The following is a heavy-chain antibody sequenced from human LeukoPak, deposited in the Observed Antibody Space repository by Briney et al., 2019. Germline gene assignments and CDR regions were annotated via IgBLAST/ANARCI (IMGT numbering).Heavy chain of an antibody. CDR2: INHSGST. CDR3: ASRYCSSTSCSEGYNWFDP. Sequence: PSETLSLTCTVSGGSISSYYWSWIRQPPGKGLEWIGEINHSGSTNYNPSLKSRVTISVDTSKNQFSLKLTSVTAADTAVYYCASRYCSSTSCSEGYNWFDPWGQGILVTVSS. V-gene: IGHV4-34*01. J-gene: IGHJ5*02. CDR1: GGSISSYY. D-gene: IGHD2-2*01.